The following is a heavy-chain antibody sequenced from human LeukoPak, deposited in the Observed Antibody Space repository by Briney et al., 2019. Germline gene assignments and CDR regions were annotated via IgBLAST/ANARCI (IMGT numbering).Heavy chain of an antibody. CDR3: VVTRTRGDH. J-gene: IGHJ4*02. CDR2: INQEGNDK. CDR1: GFTFRNYW. D-gene: IGHD4-23*01. Sequence: GGSLRLSCAASGFTFRNYWMTWVRQAPGKGPEWVANINQEGNDKYYVDSVKGRFTISRDNTKNSLFLQMNSLRVEDTAVYYCVVTRTRGDHWGQGTLVTVSS. V-gene: IGHV3-7*03.